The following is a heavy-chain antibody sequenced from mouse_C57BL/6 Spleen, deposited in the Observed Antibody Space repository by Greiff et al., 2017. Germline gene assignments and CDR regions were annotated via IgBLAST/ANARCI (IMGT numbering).Heavy chain of an antibody. V-gene: IGHV7-3*01. CDR2: IRNKANGYTT. Sequence: EVKVVESGGGLVQPGGSLSLSCAASGFTFTDYYMSWVRQPPGKALEWLGFIRNKANGYTTEYSASVKGRFTISRDNSQSILYLQMNALRAEDSATYYCARYEGSSSYAMDYWGQGTSVTVSS. D-gene: IGHD1-1*01. CDR3: ARYEGSSSYAMDY. J-gene: IGHJ4*01. CDR1: GFTFTDYY.